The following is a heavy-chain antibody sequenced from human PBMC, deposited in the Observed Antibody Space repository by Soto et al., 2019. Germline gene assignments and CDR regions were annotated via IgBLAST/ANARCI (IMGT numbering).Heavy chain of an antibody. D-gene: IGHD3-9*01. Sequence: QVQLVESGGGVVQPGRSLRLSCAASGFTFSSYGMHWVRQAPGKGLEWVAVISYDGSNKYYADSVKGRFTISRDNSKNTLYLQMNSLRAEDTAVYYCAKDLSPDWSITFCDYWGQGTLVTVSS. CDR3: AKDLSPDWSITFCDY. J-gene: IGHJ4*02. CDR1: GFTFSSYG. CDR2: ISYDGSNK. V-gene: IGHV3-30*18.